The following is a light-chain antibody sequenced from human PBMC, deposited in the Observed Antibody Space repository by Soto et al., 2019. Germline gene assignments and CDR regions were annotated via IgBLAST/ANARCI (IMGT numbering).Light chain of an antibody. CDR3: ASHNSISTPL. CDR1: SCDVGTYNF. V-gene: IGLV2-14*03. Sequence: QSVLTQPASVSGSPGQSITISCTGTSCDVGTYNFFSCYQHPPGKAPILMNYDVSHRSAGVSNRFSCTKSGYTASLTIALLQAEDEDYYYGASHNSISTPLFGGGTKLTVL. CDR2: DVS. J-gene: IGLJ3*02.